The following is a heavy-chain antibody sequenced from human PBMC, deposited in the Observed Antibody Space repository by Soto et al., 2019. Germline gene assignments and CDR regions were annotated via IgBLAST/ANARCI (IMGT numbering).Heavy chain of an antibody. D-gene: IGHD5-18*01. J-gene: IGHJ4*02. V-gene: IGHV3-33*01. CDR2: IWYDGSNK. Sequence: QVHLVESGGGVVQPGRSLRLSCAASGFTFSSYGMHWVRQAPGKGLEWVAVIWYDGSNKYYADSVKGRFTISRDNYKNTLYLQMNNLRAEDTAVYYCARDGDTAYVCDYWGQGNLVTVSS. CDR3: ARDGDTAYVCDY. CDR1: GFTFSSYG.